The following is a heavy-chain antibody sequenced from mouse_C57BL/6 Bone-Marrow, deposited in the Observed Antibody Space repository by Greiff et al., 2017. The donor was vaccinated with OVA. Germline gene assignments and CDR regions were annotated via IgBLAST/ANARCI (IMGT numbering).Heavy chain of an antibody. D-gene: IGHD2-1*01. V-gene: IGHV1-26*01. CDR2: INPNNGGT. CDR3: ARYLYYGNSDWYFDV. Sequence: EVQLQQSGPELVKPGASVKISCKASGYTFTDYYMNWVKQSHGKSLEWLGDINPNNGGTSSNQKFKGQATLTVDKSSSTAYMELRSLTSEDSAVYYCARYLYYGNSDWYFDVWGTGTTVTVAS. CDR1: GYTFTDYY. J-gene: IGHJ1*03.